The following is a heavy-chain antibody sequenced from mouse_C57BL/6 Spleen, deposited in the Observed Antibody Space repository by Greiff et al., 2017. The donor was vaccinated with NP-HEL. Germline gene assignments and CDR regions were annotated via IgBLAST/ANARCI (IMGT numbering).Heavy chain of an antibody. CDR3: TGEAYDSNSAY. CDR2: IYPGNSDT. D-gene: IGHD2-5*01. J-gene: IGHJ3*01. V-gene: IGHV1-5*01. CDR1: GYTFTSYW. Sequence: VHVKQSGTVLARPGTSVKMSCKTSGYTFTSYWMHWVKQRPGQGLEWMGAIYPGNSDTSYNQKFKGKAKLTAVTSASTAYMELSSLTNEDAAVYYCTGEAYDSNSAYWGQGTLVTVSA.